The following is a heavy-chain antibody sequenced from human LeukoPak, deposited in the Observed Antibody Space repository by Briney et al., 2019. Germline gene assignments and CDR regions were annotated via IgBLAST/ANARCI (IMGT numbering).Heavy chain of an antibody. Sequence: ASVKVSCKASGYTFTSYYIHWVRQAPGQGLEWMGVVNPSGGGTSYAQKFQGRVTMTRDTSTSTVYMDLRSLRSEDTAVYFCARDMLAVPSNWFDPWGQGTLVTVSS. V-gene: IGHV1-46*01. J-gene: IGHJ5*02. CDR2: VNPSGGGT. CDR3: ARDMLAVPSNWFDP. CDR1: GYTFTSYY. D-gene: IGHD2-8*01.